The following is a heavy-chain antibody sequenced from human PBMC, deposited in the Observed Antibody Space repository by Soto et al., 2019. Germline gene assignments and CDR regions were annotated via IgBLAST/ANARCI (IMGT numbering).Heavy chain of an antibody. CDR3: ARGTLDSSGYYYSYYFDY. CDR2: IYYSGST. V-gene: IGHV4-59*01. CDR1: GGSISSYY. Sequence: PSETLSLTCTVSGGSISSYYWSWIRQPPGKGLEWIGYIYYSGSTNYNPSIKSRVTISVDTSKNQFSLKLSSVTAADTAVYYCARGTLDSSGYYYSYYFDYWGQGTLVTVSS. J-gene: IGHJ4*02. D-gene: IGHD3-22*01.